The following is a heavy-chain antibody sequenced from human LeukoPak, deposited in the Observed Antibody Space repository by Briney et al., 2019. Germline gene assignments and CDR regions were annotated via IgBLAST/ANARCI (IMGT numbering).Heavy chain of an antibody. Sequence: PGGSLRLSCAASGFTFSSYAMHWVRQAPGKGLEWVAVISYDGSNKYYADSVKGRFTISRDNSKNTLYLQMNSLRAEDTAVYYCARVGDFSVAAFDIWGQGTMVTVSS. CDR3: ARVGDFSVAAFDI. J-gene: IGHJ3*02. CDR2: ISYDGSNK. CDR1: GFTFSSYA. D-gene: IGHD3-16*01. V-gene: IGHV3-30*04.